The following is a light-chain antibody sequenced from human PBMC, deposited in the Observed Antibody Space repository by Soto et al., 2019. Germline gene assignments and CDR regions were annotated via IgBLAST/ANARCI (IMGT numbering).Light chain of an antibody. CDR1: NSNIGNSY. J-gene: IGLJ1*01. V-gene: IGLV1-51*02. Sequence: QSALTQPPSVSAAPGQKVTISCPGSNSNIGNSYVYWYQQFPGAAPKLLMYENAKRASGIPDRFPGSKSGAAATLAITGIQTGDEADYYCGTWDSGLSGFVFGTGTKVTVL. CDR2: ENA. CDR3: GTWDSGLSGFV.